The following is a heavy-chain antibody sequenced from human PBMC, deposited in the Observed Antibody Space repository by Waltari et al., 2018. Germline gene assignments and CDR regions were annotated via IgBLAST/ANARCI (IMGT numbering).Heavy chain of an antibody. D-gene: IGHD1-26*01. CDR3: ARAWISLILGATSAFDI. V-gene: IGHV4-34*01. J-gene: IGHJ3*02. CDR1: GGSFSGYY. Sequence: QVQLQQWGAGLLKPSETLSLTCAVYGGSFSGYYWSWIRQPPGKGLEWIGEINHSGSTNHNPSLKRRVTISVDTSKNQCSRKLSSVTAADTAVDYCARAWISLILGATSAFDIWGQGTMVTVS. CDR2: INHSGST.